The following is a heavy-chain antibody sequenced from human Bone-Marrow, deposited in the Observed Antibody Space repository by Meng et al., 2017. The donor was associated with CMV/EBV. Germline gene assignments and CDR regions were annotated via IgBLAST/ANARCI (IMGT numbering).Heavy chain of an antibody. CDR3: TRITGTPTDFDY. V-gene: IGHV3-23*03. CDR1: GFTFDSYA. CDR2: IYGGGYRT. D-gene: IGHD1-20*01. J-gene: IGHJ4*02. Sequence: GESLKISCAASGFTFDSYAMSWVRQAPGKGLEWVSVIYGGGYRTYYADSVKGRFTISRDSSKDTLYLQMSSLRAEDTAVYYCTRITGTPTDFDYWGQGTLVTVSS.